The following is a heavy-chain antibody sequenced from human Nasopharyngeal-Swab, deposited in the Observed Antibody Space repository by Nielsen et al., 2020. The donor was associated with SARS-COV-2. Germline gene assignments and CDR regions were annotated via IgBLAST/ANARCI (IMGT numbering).Heavy chain of an antibody. Sequence: WVRQAPRQRLEWIGCISVGSGNTNYAQKFQERVTITRDMSTRTAYMELSSLRSEDTAVYYCAASLPYDSSGYYSWGQGTLVTVSS. V-gene: IGHV1-58*01. J-gene: IGHJ4*02. D-gene: IGHD3-22*01. CDR3: AASLPYDSSGYYS. CDR2: ISVGSGNT.